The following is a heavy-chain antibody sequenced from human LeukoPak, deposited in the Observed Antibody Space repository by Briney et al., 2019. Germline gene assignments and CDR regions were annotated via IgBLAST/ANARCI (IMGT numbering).Heavy chain of an antibody. D-gene: IGHD6-13*01. CDR1: GFTFSTYA. CDR2: ISGSGDT. V-gene: IGHV3-23*01. CDR3: ARESGIAAALDL. Sequence: GGSLRLSCAASGFTFSTYAMTWVRQVPGKGLECVSIISGSGDTYYADSVKGRFIISRDNSKNTLFLQMNSLRAEDTAVYYCARESGIAAALDLWGQGTLVTVSS. J-gene: IGHJ5*02.